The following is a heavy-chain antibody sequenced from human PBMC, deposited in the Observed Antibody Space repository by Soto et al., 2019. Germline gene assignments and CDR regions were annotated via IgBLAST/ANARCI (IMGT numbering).Heavy chain of an antibody. Sequence: SETLSLTCTVSGGSISSGGYYWSWIRQHPGKGLEWIGYIYYSGSTYYNPSLKSRVTISVDTSKNQFSLKLSSVTAADTAVYYCARELSYYYDSSGYYYGYRMSNWFDPWGQGTPVTVSS. D-gene: IGHD3-22*01. V-gene: IGHV4-31*02. CDR2: IYYSGST. CDR1: GGSISSGGYY. J-gene: IGHJ5*02. CDR3: ARELSYYYDSSGYYYGYRMSNWFDP.